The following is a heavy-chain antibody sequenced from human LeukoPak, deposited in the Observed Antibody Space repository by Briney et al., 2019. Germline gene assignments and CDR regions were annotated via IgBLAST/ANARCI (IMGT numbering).Heavy chain of an antibody. J-gene: IGHJ4*02. CDR3: ARDPLNRRWGSYYFDY. CDR1: GFTFSDYA. V-gene: IGHV3-30-3*01. Sequence: PGRSLTLSCAASGFTFSDYAIHWVRQAPGKGLEWVAVISYDGNNKEYADSVKGRFTISRDNSKSTVYLQVNSLRGEDTAVFYCARDPLNRRWGSYYFDYWGQGTLVTVSS. D-gene: IGHD1-14*01. CDR2: ISYDGNNK.